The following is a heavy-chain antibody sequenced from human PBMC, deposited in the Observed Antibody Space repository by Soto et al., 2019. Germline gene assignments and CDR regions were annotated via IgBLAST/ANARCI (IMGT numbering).Heavy chain of an antibody. V-gene: IGHV3-15*01. Sequence: EVQLVESGGDLVRPGGSLTLSCATSGFTFTRAWMNWVRQAPGGGLEWIGRIKTTADGGTTDFAAPVRGRFAISRDDSRNTLYLHMNSLKSDDTAVYYCTTLGHRRCLIDDYWGQGTLVTVSS. CDR2: IKTTADGGTT. CDR1: GFTFTRAW. CDR3: TTLGHRRCLIDDY. D-gene: IGHD2-21*01. J-gene: IGHJ4*02.